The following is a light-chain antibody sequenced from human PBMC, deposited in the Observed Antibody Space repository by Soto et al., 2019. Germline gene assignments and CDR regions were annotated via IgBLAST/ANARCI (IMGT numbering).Light chain of an antibody. CDR3: QQYNNWPPT. J-gene: IGKJ1*01. Sequence: VHRSHSPSSLSASVLYRVTITCRASQDIKNYLNWNQQKSGKAPKLLIYDASDLETGVPSRFSGSGSGTDFTLTISSLQSEDFAVYFCQQYNNWPPTFGQGTKVDIK. CDR2: DAS. V-gene: IGKV1-33*01. CDR1: QDIKNY.